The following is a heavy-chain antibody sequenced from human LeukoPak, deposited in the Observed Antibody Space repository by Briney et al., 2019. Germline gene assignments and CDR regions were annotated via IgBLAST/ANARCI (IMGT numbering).Heavy chain of an antibody. CDR1: GFTFSSHG. J-gene: IGHJ3*02. CDR3: ARDLVTMVRGASDAFDI. CDR2: ISNDGKKI. D-gene: IGHD3-10*01. V-gene: IGHV3-30*03. Sequence: GRSLRLSCAAYGFTFSSHGMHWVRQAPGKGLEWVALISNDGKKIYYVDSVKGRFTISRDNSKNTLDLQMNSLRPEDTAVYYCARDLVTMVRGASDAFDIWGQGTMVTVSS.